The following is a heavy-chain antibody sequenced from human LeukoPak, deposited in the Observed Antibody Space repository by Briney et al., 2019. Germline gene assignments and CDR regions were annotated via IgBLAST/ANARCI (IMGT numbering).Heavy chain of an antibody. Sequence: GGSLRLSCAASGFTFSNAWMSWVRQAPGKGLGWVGRIKSKTDGGTTDYAAPVKGRFTISRDDSKNTLYLQMNSLKTEDTAVYYCTVHVLRYFADYWGQGTLVTVSS. V-gene: IGHV3-15*01. D-gene: IGHD3-9*01. J-gene: IGHJ4*02. CDR2: IKSKTDGGTT. CDR1: GFTFSNAW. CDR3: TVHVLRYFADY.